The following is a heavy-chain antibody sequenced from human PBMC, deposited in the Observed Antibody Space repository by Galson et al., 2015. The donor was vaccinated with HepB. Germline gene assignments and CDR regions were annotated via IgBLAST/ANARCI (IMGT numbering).Heavy chain of an antibody. CDR3: AREGQYFDAREKGYGLDG. J-gene: IGHJ6*02. Sequence: SLRLSCAASGFTFNNYWMTWVRQAPGKGLEWVANIKPDGREKIYVDSVRGRFSISRDNAKNSLYLQMNGLRAEDKAVYYCAREGQYFDAREKGYGLDGWGQGTTVTVCS. CDR2: IKPDGREK. V-gene: IGHV3-7*03. D-gene: IGHD2/OR15-2a*01. CDR1: GFTFNNYW.